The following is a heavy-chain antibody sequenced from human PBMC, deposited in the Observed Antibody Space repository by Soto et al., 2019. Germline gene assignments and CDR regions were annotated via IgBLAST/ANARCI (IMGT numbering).Heavy chain of an antibody. CDR2: IIPIFGTA. CDR1: GGTLSSYA. V-gene: IGHV1-69*06. J-gene: IGHJ4*02. Sequence: SVKVSCKASGGTLSSYAISWVRQAPGQGLEWMGGIIPIFGTANYAQKFQGRVTITADKSTGTAYMELSSLRSEDTAVYYCARVGAYYDYVWGSYRYEPYYFDYWGQGTLVTVSS. CDR3: ARVGAYYDYVWGSYRYEPYYFDY. D-gene: IGHD3-16*02.